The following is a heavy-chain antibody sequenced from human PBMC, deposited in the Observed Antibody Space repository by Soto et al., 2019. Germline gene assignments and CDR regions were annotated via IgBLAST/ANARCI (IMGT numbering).Heavy chain of an antibody. CDR3: ADTVAGTPYYYYGMDV. J-gene: IGHJ6*02. Sequence: PGGSLRLSCAASGFTFSSYAMSWVRQAPGKGLEWVSAISGSGGSTYYADSVKGRFTISRDNSKNTLYLQMNSLRAEDTAVYYCADTVAGTPYYYYGMDVWGQGTTVTVSS. V-gene: IGHV3-23*01. D-gene: IGHD6-19*01. CDR1: GFTFSSYA. CDR2: ISGSGGST.